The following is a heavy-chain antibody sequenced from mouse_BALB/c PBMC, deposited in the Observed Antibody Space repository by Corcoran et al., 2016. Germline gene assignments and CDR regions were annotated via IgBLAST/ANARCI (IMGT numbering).Heavy chain of an antibody. CDR2: INPNNGGT. V-gene: IGHV1-22*01. J-gene: IGHJ2*01. CDR3: ASDVYY. D-gene: IGHD2-3*01. CDR1: GSTFTEAT. Sequence: EVQLHQSGPELVKPAASVKISCKTSGSTFTEATMHWVKPSHGKSLAWIGGINPNNGGTSYNQKFKGKATLTVDQSSSTAYMELRSLTSEDSAVYYCASDVYYWGQGTTLTVSS.